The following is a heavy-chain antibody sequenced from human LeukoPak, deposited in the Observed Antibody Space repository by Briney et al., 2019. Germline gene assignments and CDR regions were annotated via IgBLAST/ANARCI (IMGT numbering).Heavy chain of an antibody. J-gene: IGHJ4*02. Sequence: SENLSLTCAVSGGSISSGGYSWSWIRQPPGKGLEWIGYIYYSGSTYYNPSLKSRVTISVDTSKNQFSLKLSSVTAADTAVYYCARAPSSTVEASNYFDYWGQGTLVTVSS. V-gene: IGHV4-30-4*07. CDR3: ARAPSSTVEASNYFDY. CDR1: GGSISSGGYS. CDR2: IYYSGST. D-gene: IGHD4-23*01.